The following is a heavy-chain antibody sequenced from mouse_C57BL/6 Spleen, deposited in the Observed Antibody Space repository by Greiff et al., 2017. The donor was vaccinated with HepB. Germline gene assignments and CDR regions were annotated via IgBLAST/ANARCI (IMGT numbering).Heavy chain of an antibody. CDR3: ARYYYGSRGGNWYFDV. D-gene: IGHD1-1*01. J-gene: IGHJ1*03. Sequence: VQLQQPGAELVKPGASVKMSCKASGFTFTSYWITWVKQSPGQGLEWIGDIYHGSGSTYYNEKFKSKATLTVDTSSSTAYMQLSSLTSEDSAVYDCARYYYGSRGGNWYFDVWGTGTTVTVSS. CDR1: GFTFTSYW. V-gene: IGHV1-55*01. CDR2: IYHGSGST.